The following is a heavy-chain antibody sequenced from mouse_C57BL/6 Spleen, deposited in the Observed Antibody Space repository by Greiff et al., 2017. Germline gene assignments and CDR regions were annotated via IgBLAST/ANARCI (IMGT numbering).Heavy chain of an antibody. CDR1: GYTFTDYN. D-gene: IGHD2-14*01. V-gene: IGHV1-22*01. J-gene: IGHJ2*01. Sequence: VQLQQSGPELVKPGASVKMSCKASGYTFTDYNMHWVKQSPGKSLEWIGYINPNNGGTSYNQKFKGKATLTVNKSSSTAYMELRSLTSEASAVYDCARPVRAGYVGDWGQGTTLTVSS. CDR2: INPNNGGT. CDR3: ARPVRAGYVGD.